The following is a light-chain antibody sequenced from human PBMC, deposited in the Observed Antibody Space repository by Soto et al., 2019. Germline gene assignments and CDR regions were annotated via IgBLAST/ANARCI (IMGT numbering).Light chain of an antibody. Sequence: DIQMTQSPSSLSASVGDRVTITCQVSQNINNYLNWYQQKPGRAPKLLIYDASNLEAGVPSRFRGSGSGTDFTFTISSLQPEDVATYFCQQYDNFPPITFGQGTRLEIK. CDR2: DAS. CDR3: QQYDNFPPIT. J-gene: IGKJ5*01. CDR1: QNINNY. V-gene: IGKV1-33*01.